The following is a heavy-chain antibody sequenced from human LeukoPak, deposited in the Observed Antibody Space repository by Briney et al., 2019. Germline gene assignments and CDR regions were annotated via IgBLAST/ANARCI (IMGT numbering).Heavy chain of an antibody. V-gene: IGHV4-39*07. D-gene: IGHD3/OR15-3a*01. CDR2: VDYSGKT. J-gene: IGHJ4*02. Sequence: NPSETLSLTCTVSGGSISSSGYYWGWVRQTPGKGLEWIGSVDYSGKTYYIPSLKSRITISLDISKNQYSLKLSSVTAADTAVYYCARDLKFFDIDYWGQGILVTVSS. CDR1: GGSISSSGYY. CDR3: ARDLKFFDIDY.